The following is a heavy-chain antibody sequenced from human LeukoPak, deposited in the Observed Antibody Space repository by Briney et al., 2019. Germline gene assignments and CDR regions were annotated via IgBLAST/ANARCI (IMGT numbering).Heavy chain of an antibody. CDR1: GYTFTSYD. CDR2: MNPNSGNT. J-gene: IGHJ5*02. D-gene: IGHD6-13*01. CDR3: VIDSSSWYNYFDP. Sequence: ASVKVSCKASGYTFTSYDIHWVRQATGQGREWMGWMNPNSGNTGYAQKFQGRVTMTRNTSISTAYMELSSLRSEDAAVYYCVIDSSSWYNYFDPWGQGTLVTVSS. V-gene: IGHV1-8*01.